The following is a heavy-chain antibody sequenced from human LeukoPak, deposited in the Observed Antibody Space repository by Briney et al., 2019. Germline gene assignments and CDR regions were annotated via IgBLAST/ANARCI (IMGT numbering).Heavy chain of an antibody. CDR3: ARHAGGISATGTRPFDY. CDR2: IYYSGST. V-gene: IGHV4-39*01. J-gene: IGHJ4*02. Sequence: PSETLSLTCTVSGASFSSSTYYWGWIRQPPGKGLEWIGSIYYSGSTYYNPSLRSRVTMSVDTSKNQFSLKLSSVTAADTAVYYCARHAGGISATGTRPFDYWGQGTLVTVSS. CDR1: GASFSSSTYY. D-gene: IGHD6-13*01.